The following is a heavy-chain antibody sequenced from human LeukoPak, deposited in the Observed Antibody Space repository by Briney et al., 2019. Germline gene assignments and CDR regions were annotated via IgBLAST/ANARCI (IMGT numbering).Heavy chain of an antibody. Sequence: PGGSLRLSCAASGFTFSSYSMNWVRQAPGKGLEWVSSIRSGGSYIYYADSVKGRFTISRDNAKNSLYLQMNSLRAEDTAVYYCARVVGYCSSTSCRYYYYGMDVWGQGTTVTVSS. J-gene: IGHJ6*02. V-gene: IGHV3-21*01. CDR2: IRSGGSYI. CDR1: GFTFSSYS. D-gene: IGHD2-2*01. CDR3: ARVVGYCSSTSCRYYYYGMDV.